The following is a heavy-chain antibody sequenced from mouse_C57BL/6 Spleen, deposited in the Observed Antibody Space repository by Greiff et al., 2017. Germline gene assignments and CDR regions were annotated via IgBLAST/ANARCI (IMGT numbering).Heavy chain of an antibody. CDR3: ASPHYYGPKGAMDY. V-gene: IGHV1-69*01. D-gene: IGHD1-2*01. Sequence: QVQLKQPGAELVMPGASVKLSCKASGYTFTSYWMHWVKQRPGQGLEWIREIDPSDSYTNYNHKFKGKSTLTVDKSTSTAYMQLSSLTSEDSAVYYGASPHYYGPKGAMDYWGQGTSVTVSS. CDR2: IDPSDSYT. CDR1: GYTFTSYW. J-gene: IGHJ4*01.